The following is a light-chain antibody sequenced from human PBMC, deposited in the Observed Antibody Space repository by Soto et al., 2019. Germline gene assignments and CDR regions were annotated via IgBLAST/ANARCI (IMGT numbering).Light chain of an antibody. V-gene: IGLV1-40*01. CDR1: SSNIGAGYD. J-gene: IGLJ2*01. CDR2: GNS. CDR3: QSYDSSLSGSVV. Sequence: QSVLTQPPSVSGAPGQRVTISCTGSSSNIGAGYDVHWYQQLPGTAPKLLIYGNSNRPSGVPDRFSGSKSGTSASRAITGLQAEDEAYYYCQSYDSSLSGSVVFGGGTKVTVL.